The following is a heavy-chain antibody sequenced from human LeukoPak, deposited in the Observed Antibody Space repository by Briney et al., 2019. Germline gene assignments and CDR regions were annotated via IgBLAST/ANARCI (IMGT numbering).Heavy chain of an antibody. J-gene: IGHJ5*01. D-gene: IGHD2/OR15-2a*01. CDR1: GGSFSGYY. CDR3: ARRISTRGWFDS. V-gene: IGHV4-34*01. CDR2: INHSGST. Sequence: SETLSLTCAVYGGSFSGYYWSWIRQPPGKGLEWIGEINHSGSTNYNPSLKSRVTISVDTSKNQFSLKLSSVTAADTAVYYCARRISTRGWFDSWGQGTLVTVSS.